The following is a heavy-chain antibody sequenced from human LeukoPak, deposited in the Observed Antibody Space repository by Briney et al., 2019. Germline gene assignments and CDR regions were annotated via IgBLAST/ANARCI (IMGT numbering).Heavy chain of an antibody. V-gene: IGHV3-30*18. D-gene: IGHD3-3*01. CDR2: ISYDGSNK. CDR3: AKLPGTYESSNY. Sequence: GGSLRLSCAASGFTFSSYGMHWVRQAPGKGLGWVAVISYDGSNKYYADSVKGRFTISRDNSKNTLYMQMNSLRTEDKAGYYCAKLPGTYESSNYWGQGTLVTVSS. CDR1: GFTFSSYG. J-gene: IGHJ4*02.